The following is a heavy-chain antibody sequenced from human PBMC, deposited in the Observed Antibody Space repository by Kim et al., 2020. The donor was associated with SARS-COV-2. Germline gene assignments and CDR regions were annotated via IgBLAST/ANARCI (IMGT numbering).Heavy chain of an antibody. V-gene: IGHV3-30*18. CDR3: AKDQGQWIQLWLPTYYYG. Sequence: GGSLRLSCAASGFTFSSYGMHWVRQAPGKGLEWVAVISYDGSNKYYADSVKGRFTISRDNSKNTLYLQMNSLRAEDTAVYYCAKDQGQWIQLWLPTYYYG. CDR2: ISYDGSNK. D-gene: IGHD5-18*01. CDR1: GFTFSSYG. J-gene: IGHJ6*01.